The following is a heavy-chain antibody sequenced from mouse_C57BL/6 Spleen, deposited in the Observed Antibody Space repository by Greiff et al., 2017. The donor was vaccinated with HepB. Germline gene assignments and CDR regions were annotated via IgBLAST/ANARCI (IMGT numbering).Heavy chain of an antibody. V-gene: IGHV5-9*01. CDR3: ARRDYGL. Sequence: EVQRVESGGGLVKPGGSLKLSCAASGFTFSSYTMSWVRQTPEKRLEWVATISGGGGNTYYPDSVKGRFTISRDNAKNTLYLQMSSLRSEDTALYYWARRDYGLWGQGTLVTVSA. CDR2: ISGGGGNT. J-gene: IGHJ3*01. CDR1: GFTFSSYT. D-gene: IGHD1-1*01.